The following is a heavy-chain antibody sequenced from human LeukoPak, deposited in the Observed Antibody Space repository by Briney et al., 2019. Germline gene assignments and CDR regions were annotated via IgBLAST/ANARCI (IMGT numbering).Heavy chain of an antibody. J-gene: IGHJ4*02. Sequence: SVKVSCKASGGTFSSYAIIWVRQAPGQGLEWMGRIIPILGIANYAQKFQGRVTITADKSTSTAYMELSSLRSEDTAVYYCARDRGLLWFGELSSGPDYWGQGTLVTVSS. V-gene: IGHV1-69*04. CDR2: IIPILGIA. CDR1: GGTFSSYA. D-gene: IGHD3-10*01. CDR3: ARDRGLLWFGELSSGPDY.